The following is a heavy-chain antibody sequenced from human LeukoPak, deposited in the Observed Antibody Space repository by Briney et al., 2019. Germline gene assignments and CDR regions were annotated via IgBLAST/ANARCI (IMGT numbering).Heavy chain of an antibody. J-gene: IGHJ3*02. CDR3: ARANKSYYYGSGSYYPRDFAFDI. CDR1: GYSFTSHY. V-gene: IGHV1-46*01. D-gene: IGHD3-10*01. Sequence: ASVKVSCKAPGYSFTSHYMHWVRRAPGQGLEWLGLINPSGSSTLYAQKFQGRVTMTRDMSTTTDYMELSSLRSEDTAVYYCARANKSYYYGSGSYYPRDFAFDIWGQGTMVTVSS. CDR2: INPSGSST.